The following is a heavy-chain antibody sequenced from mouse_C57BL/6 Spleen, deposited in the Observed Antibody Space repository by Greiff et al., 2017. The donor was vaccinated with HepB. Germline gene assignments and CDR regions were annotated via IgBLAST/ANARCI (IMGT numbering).Heavy chain of an antibody. Sequence: QVQLQQSDAELVKPGASVKISCKASGYTFTDHTIHWMKQRPEQGLEWIGYIYPRDGSTKYTEKFKGKATLTADTSSSTAYMQLNSLTSEDSAVSFCARSSSYYWYFDVWGTGTTVTVSS. J-gene: IGHJ1*03. CDR1: GYTFTDHT. CDR2: IYPRDGST. CDR3: ARSSSYYWYFDV. V-gene: IGHV1-78*01. D-gene: IGHD1-1*01.